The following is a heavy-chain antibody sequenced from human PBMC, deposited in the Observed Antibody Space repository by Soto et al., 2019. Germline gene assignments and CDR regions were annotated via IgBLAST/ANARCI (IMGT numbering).Heavy chain of an antibody. J-gene: IGHJ4*02. V-gene: IGHV3-9*01. D-gene: IGHD5-18*01. CDR1: GFNFDYYA. CDR3: AKGSPGYSYGPVFDH. CDR2: ISSNSAGR. Sequence: EVQLVESGGGLVQPGRSLRLSCAASGFNFDYYAMNWVRQVPGKGLEWVSGISSNSAGRGYAASVKGRFTISRDNAENSLYLQMNNLRSEDAALYYCAKGSPGYSYGPVFDHWGQGILVTVSS.